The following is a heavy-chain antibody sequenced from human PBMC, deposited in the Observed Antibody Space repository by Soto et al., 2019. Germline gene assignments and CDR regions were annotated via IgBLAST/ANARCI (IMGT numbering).Heavy chain of an antibody. CDR3: ARRRYYDSSGYYEDY. CDR2: ISAYNGNT. CDR1: GYTFTSYG. Sequence: QVQLVQSGAEVKKPGASLKVSCKASGYTFTSYGISWVRQAPGQGLEWMGWISAYNGNTNYAQKLQGRVTMTTDTSTSTAYMELRSLRSDDTAVYYCARRRYYDSSGYYEDYWGQGTLVTVSS. J-gene: IGHJ4*02. D-gene: IGHD3-22*01. V-gene: IGHV1-18*01.